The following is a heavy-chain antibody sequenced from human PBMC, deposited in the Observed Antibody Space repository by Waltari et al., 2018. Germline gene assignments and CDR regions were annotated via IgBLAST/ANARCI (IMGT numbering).Heavy chain of an antibody. Sequence: QVQLQQWGAGLLKPSETLSLTCAVYGGSFSGYYWSWIRQHPGKGLEWIGEINHSGSTNYNPSLKSRVTISVDTSKNQFSLKLSSVTAADTAVYYCARAPGTGIVGATPYFDYWGQGTLVTVSS. J-gene: IGHJ4*02. CDR1: GGSFSGYY. CDR2: INHSGST. D-gene: IGHD1-26*01. V-gene: IGHV4-34*01. CDR3: ARAPGTGIVGATPYFDY.